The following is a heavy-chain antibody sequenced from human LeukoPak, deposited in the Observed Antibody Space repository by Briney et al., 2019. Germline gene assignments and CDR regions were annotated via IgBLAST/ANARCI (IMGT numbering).Heavy chain of an antibody. D-gene: IGHD5-18*01. V-gene: IGHV3-48*02. Sequence: PGGSLRLSCAASGITFSDTWRSWVRRAPGKGLEWVSYISSDSSHIYYADSVKGRFTISRDIPKNSLYLQMNSLRDEDTAVYYCAKDLISGYNYGPFDCWGQGTLVTVSS. CDR1: GITFSDTW. CDR3: AKDLISGYNYGPFDC. J-gene: IGHJ4*02. CDR2: ISSDSSHI.